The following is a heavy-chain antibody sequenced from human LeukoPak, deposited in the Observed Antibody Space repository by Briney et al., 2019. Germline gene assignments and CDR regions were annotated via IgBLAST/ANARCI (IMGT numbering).Heavy chain of an antibody. D-gene: IGHD7-27*01. CDR3: ARDLLGTRHYYYGMDV. CDR2: IYSGGST. J-gene: IGHJ6*02. V-gene: IGHV3-66*01. CDR1: GFTVSSNY. Sequence: GGCLRLSCAASGFTVSSNYMSWVRQAPGKGLEWVSVIYSGGSTYYSDSVKGRFTISRDKSKNTRYLQMNSLRAEDTAVYYCARDLLGTRHYYYGMDVWGQGTTVAVSS.